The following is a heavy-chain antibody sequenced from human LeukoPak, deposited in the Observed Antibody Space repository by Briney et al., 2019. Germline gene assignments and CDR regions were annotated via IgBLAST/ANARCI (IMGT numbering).Heavy chain of an antibody. CDR3: ARILSSSWYEYFHH. V-gene: IGHV1-69*13. CDR2: IIPIFGTA. Sequence: GASVKVSCKASGGTFSSYAISWVRQAPGQGLEWMGAIIPIFGTANYAQKFQGRVTITADESTSTAYMELSSLRSEDTAVYYCARILSSSWYEYFHHWGQGTLVTVSS. D-gene: IGHD6-19*01. CDR1: GGTFSSYA. J-gene: IGHJ1*01.